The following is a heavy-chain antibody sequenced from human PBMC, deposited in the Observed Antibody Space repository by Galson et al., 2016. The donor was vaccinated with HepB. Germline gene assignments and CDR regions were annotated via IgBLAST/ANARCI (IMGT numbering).Heavy chain of an antibody. D-gene: IGHD1-26*01. CDR1: GLIISNHW. CDR2: ISGDGSST. V-gene: IGHV3-74*01. CDR3: ANFETSILGATSDY. Sequence: LRLSCAVSGLIISNHWMHWVRQAPGKGLVWVSRISGDGSSTSYADSVKGRFTISRDNAKNSLYLQMNSLRAEDTAVYYCANFETSILGATSDYWGQGTLVTVSS. J-gene: IGHJ4*02.